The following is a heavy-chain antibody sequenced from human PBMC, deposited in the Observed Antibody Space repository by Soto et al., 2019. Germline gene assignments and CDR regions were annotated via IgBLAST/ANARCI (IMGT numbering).Heavy chain of an antibody. CDR1: GFTVSSNY. V-gene: IGHV3-53*01. Sequence: GGSLRLSCAASGFTVSSNYMSWVRQAPGKGLEWVSVIYSGGSTYYADSVKGRFTISRDNSKNSLYLQMNSLRAEDTAVYYCARETPYDSSGYITYYFDYWGQGTLVTVSS. CDR3: ARETPYDSSGYITYYFDY. D-gene: IGHD3-22*01. CDR2: IYSGGST. J-gene: IGHJ4*02.